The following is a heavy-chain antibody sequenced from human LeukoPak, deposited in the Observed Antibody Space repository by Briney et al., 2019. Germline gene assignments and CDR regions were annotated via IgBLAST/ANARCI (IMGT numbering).Heavy chain of an antibody. V-gene: IGHV3-23*01. Sequence: GGSLRLSCAASGFTFSSYGMSWVRQAPGKGLEWVSAISGSGGSTYYADSVKGRFTISRDNSKNTLYLQMNSLRAEDTAVYYCAKLYGSGSYQIYFDYWGQGTLVTVSS. CDR3: AKLYGSGSYQIYFDY. J-gene: IGHJ4*02. CDR1: GFTFSSYG. CDR2: ISGSGGST. D-gene: IGHD3-10*01.